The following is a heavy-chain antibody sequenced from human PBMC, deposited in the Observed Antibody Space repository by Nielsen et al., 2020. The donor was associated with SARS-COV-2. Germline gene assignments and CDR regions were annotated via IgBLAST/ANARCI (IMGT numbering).Heavy chain of an antibody. J-gene: IGHJ3*02. CDR3: ARAQLLGVTVGAFDI. CDR2: IYYSGST. V-gene: IGHV4-59*12. Sequence: SETLSLTCTVSGGSISSYYWSWIRQPPGKGLEWIGYIYYSGSTYYNPSLKSRVTISVDTSKNQFSLKLSSVTAADTAVYYCARAQLLGVTVGAFDIWGQGTMVTVSS. D-gene: IGHD1-26*01. CDR1: GGSISSYY.